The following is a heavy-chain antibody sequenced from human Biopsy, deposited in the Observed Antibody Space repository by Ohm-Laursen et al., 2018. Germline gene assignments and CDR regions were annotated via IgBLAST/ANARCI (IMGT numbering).Heavy chain of an antibody. J-gene: IGHJ4*02. Sequence: SSVKVSCKASGGTFSTTDISWVRQAPGQGLGWMGGITPIFDTANYAQKFQGRVTITADRSASTAYMELSSLTSDDTAVYYCARGRTLGDCSGSSCYSGDNWGQGTLVTVSS. CDR3: ARGRTLGDCSGSSCYSGDN. V-gene: IGHV1-69*06. CDR1: GGTFSTTD. CDR2: ITPIFDTA. D-gene: IGHD2-15*01.